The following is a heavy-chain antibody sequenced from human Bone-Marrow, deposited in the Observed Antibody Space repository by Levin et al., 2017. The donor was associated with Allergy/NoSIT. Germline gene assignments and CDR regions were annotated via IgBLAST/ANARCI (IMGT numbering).Heavy chain of an antibody. CDR3: ARDPEQWLVQVRYVDF. Sequence: LSLTCAASGFTFSLYGMNWVRQAPGKGLEWVAVIWYDGRNKFYADSVKGRFTISRDNTKNTVSLQMNSLRVEDTAVYYCARDPEQWLVQVRYVDFWGQGAQVTVSS. V-gene: IGHV3-33*01. CDR2: IWYDGRNK. CDR1: GFTFSLYG. J-gene: IGHJ4*02. D-gene: IGHD6-19*01.